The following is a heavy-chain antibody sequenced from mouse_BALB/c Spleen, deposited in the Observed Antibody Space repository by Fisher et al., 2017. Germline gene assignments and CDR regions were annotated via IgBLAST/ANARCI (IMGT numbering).Heavy chain of an antibody. CDR3: ARDYYGSSYSWYFDV. J-gene: IGHJ1*01. V-gene: IGHV1-84*02. D-gene: IGHD1-1*01. Sequence: KFKGKATLTVDTSSSTAYMQLSSLTSEDTAVYFCARDYYGSSYSWYFDVWGAGTTVTVSS.